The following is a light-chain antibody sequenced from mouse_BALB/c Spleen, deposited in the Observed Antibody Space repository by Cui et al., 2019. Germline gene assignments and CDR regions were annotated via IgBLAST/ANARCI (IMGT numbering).Light chain of an antibody. CDR2: AAT. CDR1: QTIGTW. V-gene: IGKV12-98*01. J-gene: IGKJ2*01. CDR3: QQLYNTPYT. Sequence: DIQMTQPPASQSASLGESVTITCLASQTIGTWLAWYQQKPGKSPQLLIYAATSLAHGVQSRFSGSGSGTKFSFKISSLQAEDFISYYCQQLYNTPYTFGGGTKLEIK.